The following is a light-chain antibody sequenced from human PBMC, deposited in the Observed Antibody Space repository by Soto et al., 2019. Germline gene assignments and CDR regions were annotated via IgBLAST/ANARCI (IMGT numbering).Light chain of an antibody. CDR1: QSVSNY. CDR3: QHHNNWFSWT. J-gene: IGKJ1*01. Sequence: EIVMTQSPATLSVSPGERVTLFCRASQSVSNYLAWYQQRPGQAPRLLIYDTSSRATGIPARFRGSGSGTDFTLTISSLEPEDFAVYYCQHHNNWFSWTFGQGTKVDIK. V-gene: IGKV3-11*01. CDR2: DTS.